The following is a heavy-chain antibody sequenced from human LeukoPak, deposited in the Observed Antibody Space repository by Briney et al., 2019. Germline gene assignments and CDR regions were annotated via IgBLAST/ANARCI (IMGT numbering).Heavy chain of an antibody. J-gene: IGHJ5*02. Sequence: SETLSLTCTVSGGSISSYYWSWIRQPAGKGLEWIGRIYTSGSTNYNPSLKSRVTMSVDTSKNQFSLKLTSVTAADTAMYYCARGRDFWSGYPLFDPWGQGTLVIVSS. CDR2: IYTSGST. V-gene: IGHV4-4*07. D-gene: IGHD3-3*01. CDR3: ARGRDFWSGYPLFDP. CDR1: GGSISSYY.